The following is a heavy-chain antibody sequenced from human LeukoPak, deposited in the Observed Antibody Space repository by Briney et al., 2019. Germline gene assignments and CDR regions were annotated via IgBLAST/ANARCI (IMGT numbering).Heavy chain of an antibody. Sequence: AGESLKISFKGSGYSFTRYWISWVRQMPGKGLEWMGKIDPSDSYTNYSPSFQGHVTISSDKSISTAYLQWSTLKASDTAMYYCARHEGGYAASDYWGQGTLVTVSS. V-gene: IGHV5-10-1*01. CDR1: GYSFTRYW. D-gene: IGHD5-12*01. CDR2: IDPSDSYT. J-gene: IGHJ4*02. CDR3: ARHEGGYAASDY.